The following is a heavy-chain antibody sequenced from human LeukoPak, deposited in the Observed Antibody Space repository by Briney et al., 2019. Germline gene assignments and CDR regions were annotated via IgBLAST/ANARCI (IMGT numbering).Heavy chain of an antibody. CDR3: ARGAVRGGTYFDY. Sequence: SQTLSLTCAVSGDSFSGSPAVWNWIRQSPSRGLEWLVRAYYRSNWYIDYAVSVKVRITITPDTSKNQFSLQLNSVTPEDTAVYCCARGAVRGGTYFDYWGQGTLVTVSS. CDR1: GDSFSGSPAV. D-gene: IGHD3-10*01. J-gene: IGHJ4*02. V-gene: IGHV6-1*01. CDR2: AYYRSNWYI.